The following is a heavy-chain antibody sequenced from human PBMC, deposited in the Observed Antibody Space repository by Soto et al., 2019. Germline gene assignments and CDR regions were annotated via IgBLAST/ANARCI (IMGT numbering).Heavy chain of an antibody. Sequence: QVQLQQWGAGLLKPSETLSLTCAVYGGSFSGYYWSWIRQPPGKGLEWIGEINHSGSTNYNPSLKSRVTPSLDTSKTQFSLKLSSVTAADTAVYYCARGRGIWRCYHGRLGYWGQGTLVTVSS. CDR3: ARGRGIWRCYHGRLGY. D-gene: IGHD3-3*01. J-gene: IGHJ4*02. V-gene: IGHV4-34*01. CDR2: INHSGST. CDR1: GGSFSGYY.